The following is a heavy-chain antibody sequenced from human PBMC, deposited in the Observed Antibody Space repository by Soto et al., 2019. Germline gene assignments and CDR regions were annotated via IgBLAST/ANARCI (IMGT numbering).Heavy chain of an antibody. CDR1: GYTFTSYY. D-gene: IGHD5-18*01. CDR3: ATDAGDGYSYGYGYYYYYGMDV. Sequence: ASVKVSCKASGYTFTSYYMHWVRQAPGQGLEWMGIINPSGGSTSYAQKFQGRVTMTRDTSTSTVYMELSSLRSEDTAVYYCATDAGDGYSYGYGYYYYYGMDVWGQGTTVTVSS. J-gene: IGHJ6*02. V-gene: IGHV1-46*01. CDR2: INPSGGST.